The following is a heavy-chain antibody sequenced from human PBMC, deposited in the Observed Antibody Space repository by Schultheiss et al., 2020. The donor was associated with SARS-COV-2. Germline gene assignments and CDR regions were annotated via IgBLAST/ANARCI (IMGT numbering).Heavy chain of an antibody. V-gene: IGHV4-38-2*01. CDR2: IYYSGST. CDR3: ARVAVTTFWYFDL. J-gene: IGHJ2*01. D-gene: IGHD4-17*01. CDR1: GYSISSGYY. Sequence: SETLSLTCAVSGYSISSGYYWGWIRQPPGKGLEWIGYIYYSGSTYYNPSLKSRVTISVDTSKNQFSLKLSSVTAADTAVYYCARVAVTTFWYFDLWGRGTLVTVSS.